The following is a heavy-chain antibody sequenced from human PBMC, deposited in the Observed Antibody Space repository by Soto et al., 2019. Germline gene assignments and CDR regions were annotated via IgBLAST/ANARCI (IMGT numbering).Heavy chain of an antibody. CDR3: AIPAAMDPYYYYGMDV. Sequence: ASVKVSCKVAGYTLTELSMHWVRQAPGKGLEWMGGFDPEDGETIYAQKFQGRVTMTEDTSTDTAYMELSSLRSEDTAVYYCAIPAAMDPYYYYGMDVWGRGTTVTVSS. CDR2: FDPEDGET. V-gene: IGHV1-24*01. J-gene: IGHJ6*02. D-gene: IGHD2-2*01. CDR1: GYTLTELS.